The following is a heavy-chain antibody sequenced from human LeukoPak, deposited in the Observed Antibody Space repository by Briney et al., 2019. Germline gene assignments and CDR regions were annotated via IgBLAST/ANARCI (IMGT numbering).Heavy chain of an antibody. V-gene: IGHV4-34*01. J-gene: IGHJ3*02. Sequence: SETLSLSCAVYGGSLSGHYWSWIRPAPRRGLEWPGEIHHRGGTNYTPSLTSRVPISVDTSRNQFSLKWRSVTAADTAVYYCARSNLYDTTAYHLDAFDIWGQGTMVTVSS. D-gene: IGHD3-22*01. CDR1: GGSLSGHY. CDR2: IHHRGGT. CDR3: ARSNLYDTTAYHLDAFDI.